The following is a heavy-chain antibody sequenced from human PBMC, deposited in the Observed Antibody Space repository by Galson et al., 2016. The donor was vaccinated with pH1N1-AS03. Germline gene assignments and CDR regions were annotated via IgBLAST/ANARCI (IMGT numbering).Heavy chain of an antibody. J-gene: IGHJ6*02. Sequence: SLRLSCAASGFTFRTYGMNWVRQAPGKGLGWVSSISSSSSYIYYADSVRGRFTISRDNARNSLYLQMNSLGAEDTAGYYCARRSAAVSGKGCVDVWGQGTTVTVSS. CDR3: ARRSAAVSGKGCVDV. D-gene: IGHD6-19*01. CDR1: GFTFRTYG. V-gene: IGHV3-21*01. CDR2: ISSSSSYI.